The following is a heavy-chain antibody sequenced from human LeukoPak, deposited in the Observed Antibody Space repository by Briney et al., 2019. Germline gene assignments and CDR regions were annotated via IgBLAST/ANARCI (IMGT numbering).Heavy chain of an antibody. CDR2: IYYSGST. D-gene: IGHD6-6*01. Sequence: PSQTLSLTCTVSGGSISSGSYYWSWIRQPPGKGLEWIGYIYYSGSTNYNPSLKSRVTISVDTSKNQFSLKLSSVTAADTAVYYCARERRAALHNWFDPWGQGTLVTVSS. CDR1: GGSISSGSYY. V-gene: IGHV4-61*01. J-gene: IGHJ5*02. CDR3: ARERRAALHNWFDP.